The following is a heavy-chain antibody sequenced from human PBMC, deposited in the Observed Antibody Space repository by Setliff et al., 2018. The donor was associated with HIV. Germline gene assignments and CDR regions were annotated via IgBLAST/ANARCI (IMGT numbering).Heavy chain of an antibody. D-gene: IGHD5-12*01. V-gene: IGHV4-59*01. CDR3: ARSTPSVGYISEH. Sequence: PSETLSLTCAVSGVSISVYFWSWIRKSPEKGLAWIGYIDNSGNTNYRPSLKSRITISRDTSKNQFSLKLNAVTAADAAGYYCARSTPSVGYISEHWGQGTLVTVSS. CDR2: IDNSGNT. CDR1: GVSISVYF. J-gene: IGHJ4*02.